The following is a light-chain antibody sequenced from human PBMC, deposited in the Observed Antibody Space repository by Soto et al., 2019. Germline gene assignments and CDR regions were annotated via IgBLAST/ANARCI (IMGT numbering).Light chain of an antibody. CDR2: EVS. CDR3: SSYAGSNNVYV. CDR1: SSDVGGYNY. V-gene: IGLV2-8*01. Sequence: QSALTQPPSASGSPGQSVTISCTGTSSDVGGYNYVSWYQQHPGKAPKLMIYEVSERPSGVPDRFSGSKSGNTASLTGSGLQAEDEADYYCSSYAGSNNVYVFGTGTKLTVL. J-gene: IGLJ1*01.